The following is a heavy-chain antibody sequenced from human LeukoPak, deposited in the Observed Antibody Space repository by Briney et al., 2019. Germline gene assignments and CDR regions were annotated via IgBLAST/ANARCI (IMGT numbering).Heavy chain of an antibody. D-gene: IGHD2-21*02. V-gene: IGHV4-34*01. Sequence: SETLSLTCAVYGGSFSGYYWSWIRQPPGKGLEWIGEINHSGSTNYNPSLKSRVTISVDTSKNQFSLKLSSVTAADTAVYYCARERRGGVVTAIYFDYWGQGTLVTVSS. CDR3: ARERRGGVVTAIYFDY. J-gene: IGHJ4*02. CDR1: GGSFSGYY. CDR2: INHSGST.